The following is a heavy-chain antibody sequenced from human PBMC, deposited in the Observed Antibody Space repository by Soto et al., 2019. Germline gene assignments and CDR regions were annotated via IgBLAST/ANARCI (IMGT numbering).Heavy chain of an antibody. D-gene: IGHD5-12*01. CDR3: ARLTWSRRDGYKHFDY. CDR1: GYSFTSYW. V-gene: IGHV5-51*01. CDR2: IYPGDSDT. Sequence: PGESLKISCKGSGYSFTSYWIGWVRQMPGKGLEWMGIIYPGDSDTRYSPSFQGQVTISADKSISTAYLQWSSLKASDTAMYYCARLTWSRRDGYKHFDYWGQGTLVTVSS. J-gene: IGHJ4*02.